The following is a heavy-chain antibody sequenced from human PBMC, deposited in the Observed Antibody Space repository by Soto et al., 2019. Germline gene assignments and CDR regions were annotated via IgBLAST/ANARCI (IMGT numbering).Heavy chain of an antibody. Sequence: EVKLVESGGGLAQPGGSLRLSCVGSGFTFDSYAISWVRQAPGERLQWIAAISGSADGTDYAHSVRGRFTIYRDNAKNTVHLEMDSLRVEDTAVCFCAKDTLGGYSFWSGYYSDGLDVWGQGTLVTVS. V-gene: IGHV3-23*04. D-gene: IGHD3-3*01. CDR1: GFTFDSYA. J-gene: IGHJ3*01. CDR3: AKDTLGGYSFWSGYYSDGLDV. CDR2: ISGSADGT.